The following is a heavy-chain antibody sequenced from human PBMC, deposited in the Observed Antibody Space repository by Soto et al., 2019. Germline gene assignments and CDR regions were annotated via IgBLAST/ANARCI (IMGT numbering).Heavy chain of an antibody. Sequence: SGTLSLTCTVSGGSISSSSYYWGWIRQPPGKGLEWIGSIYYSGSTYYNPSLKSRVTISVDTSKNQFSLKLSSVIAADTAVYYCARRLYYDSSGFEGGGMDVWGQGTTVT. D-gene: IGHD3-22*01. CDR2: IYYSGST. CDR3: ARRLYYDSSGFEGGGMDV. J-gene: IGHJ6*02. CDR1: GGSISSSSYY. V-gene: IGHV4-39*01.